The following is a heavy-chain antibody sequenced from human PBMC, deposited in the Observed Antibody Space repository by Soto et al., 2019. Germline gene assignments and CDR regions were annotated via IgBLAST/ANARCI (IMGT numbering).Heavy chain of an antibody. CDR3: ARAFFYQGSDSRGYSFDACDF. Sequence: QVQLVQSGAEVKKPGASVKVSCKASGYTFTSSGMSWVRQAPGQGLEWMGWISAHTGSSEYAQRFQGRVTMTTDRSTSTAYMERRSLRSDDTAVYYCARAFFYQGSDSRGYSFDACDFWGPGTLVTVSS. J-gene: IGHJ3*01. CDR2: ISAHTGSS. CDR1: GYTFTSSG. D-gene: IGHD3-22*01. V-gene: IGHV1-18*01.